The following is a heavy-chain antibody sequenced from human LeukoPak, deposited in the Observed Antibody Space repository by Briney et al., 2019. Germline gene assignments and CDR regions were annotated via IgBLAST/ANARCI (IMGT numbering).Heavy chain of an antibody. D-gene: IGHD2-2*01. Sequence: GGSLRLSCAASGFTFSDYYMSWIRQAPGKGLEWVSYISSSGSTIYYADSVKGRFTVSRDNANNSLYLQMNSLRAEDTAVYHCSRDYCSSSTCPRRYGMDVWGQGTTVTVSS. V-gene: IGHV3-11*01. J-gene: IGHJ6*02. CDR1: GFTFSDYY. CDR3: SRDYCSSSTCPRRYGMDV. CDR2: ISSSGSTI.